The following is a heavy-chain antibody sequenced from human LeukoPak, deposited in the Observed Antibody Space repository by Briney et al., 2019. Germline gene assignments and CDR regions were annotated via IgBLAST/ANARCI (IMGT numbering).Heavy chain of an antibody. J-gene: IGHJ4*02. D-gene: IGHD4-17*01. CDR2: ISGSGGST. CDR3: AKEPDYGDYFDY. V-gene: IGHV3-23*01. CDR1: GFTFSSYA. Sequence: SGGSLRLSCAASGFTFSSYAMRWVRQAPGKGLEWVSAISGSGGSTYYADSVKGRFTISRDNSKNTLYLQMNSLRAEDTAVYYCAKEPDYGDYFDYWGQGNLVTASS.